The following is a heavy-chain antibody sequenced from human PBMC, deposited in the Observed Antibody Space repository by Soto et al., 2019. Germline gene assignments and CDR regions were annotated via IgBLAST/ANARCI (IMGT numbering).Heavy chain of an antibody. CDR2: INHRGTT. V-gene: IGHV4-30-2*01. J-gene: IGHJ5*02. Sequence: SETLSLTCAVSGGSISSGGYSWSWIRQPPGKGLEWIAYINHRGTTSYNPSLKSRVTMSVDRSKNQFSLKLSSVTAADTAVYYCARDPAPWGQGTLVTVSS. CDR3: ARDPAP. CDR1: GGSISSGGYS.